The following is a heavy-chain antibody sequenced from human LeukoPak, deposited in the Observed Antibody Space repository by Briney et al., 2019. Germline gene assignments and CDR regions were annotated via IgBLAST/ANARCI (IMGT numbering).Heavy chain of an antibody. CDR1: GGSISTYC. CDR3: ARDRSGYSEDYFGY. J-gene: IGHJ4*02. V-gene: IGHV4-4*07. D-gene: IGHD5-18*01. Sequence: SETLSLTCTVSGGSISTYCWSWIRPPAGKGLEWIGRIYPSGSTFYNPSLKSRVTISIDKSKNQFFLNLTSVTAADTALYYCARDRSGYSEDYFGYWGQGSLVT. CDR2: IYPSGST.